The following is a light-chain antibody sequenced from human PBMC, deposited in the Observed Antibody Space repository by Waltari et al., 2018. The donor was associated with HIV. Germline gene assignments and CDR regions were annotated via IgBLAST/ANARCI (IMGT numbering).Light chain of an antibody. V-gene: IGLV1-47*01. Sequence: QAVLTQTPSASASPGQKITIPCSGSYSNVGSHYVYWYHHLPGRAPKLLLYNHNPRPSGVPVRFAGSKSGTAASLTISGLRSEDEGTYFCGAWDDNLRGLFGAGTKLTVL. CDR3: GAWDDNLRGL. CDR1: YSNVGSHY. CDR2: NHN. J-gene: IGLJ2*01.